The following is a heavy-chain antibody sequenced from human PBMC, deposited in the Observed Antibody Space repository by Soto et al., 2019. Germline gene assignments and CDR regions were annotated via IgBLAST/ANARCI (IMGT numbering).Heavy chain of an antibody. D-gene: IGHD3-10*01. CDR1: GFTFSSYA. J-gene: IGHJ3*02. CDR2: ISGSGGST. V-gene: IGHV3-23*01. CDR3: AKAYYGSGSYYNVDGPPDAFDI. Sequence: PGGSLRLSCAASGFTFSSYAMSWVRQAPGKGLEWVSAISGSGGSTYYADSVKGRFTISRDNSKNTLYLQMNSLRAEDTAVYYCAKAYYGSGSYYNVDGPPDAFDIWGQGTMVTVSS.